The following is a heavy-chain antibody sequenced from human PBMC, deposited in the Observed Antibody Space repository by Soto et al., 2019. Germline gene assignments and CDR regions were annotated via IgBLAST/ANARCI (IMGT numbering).Heavy chain of an antibody. Sequence: GGSLILSCAASGFTVKNYQMNWVRQAPGKGLEWVSAISGSGGSTYYADSVKGRFTISRDNSKNTLYLQMNSLRAEDTAVYYCAPSTSWGYWGQGTLVTVSS. CDR3: APSTSWGY. CDR2: ISGSGGST. CDR1: GFTVKNYQ. V-gene: IGHV3-23*01. J-gene: IGHJ4*02. D-gene: IGHD2-2*01.